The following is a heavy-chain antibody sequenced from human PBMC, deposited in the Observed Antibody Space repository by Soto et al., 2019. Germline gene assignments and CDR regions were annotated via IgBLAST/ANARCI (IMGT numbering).Heavy chain of an antibody. CDR3: ARNGTYSSSLSQYSGMNV. D-gene: IGHD1-26*01. J-gene: IGHJ6*02. Sequence: QVQLVQSGAEVKEPGSSVRVSCKASGGTFDNFIMNWVRQTPGQGLEWMGGIVPMLGTPTYAEKFKGRVTLSATGSTSTMYMEVTSLRSEDTAIYYCARNGTYSSSLSQYSGMNVLGQGTTVTVSS. V-gene: IGHV1-69*01. CDR1: GGTFDNFI. CDR2: IVPMLGTP.